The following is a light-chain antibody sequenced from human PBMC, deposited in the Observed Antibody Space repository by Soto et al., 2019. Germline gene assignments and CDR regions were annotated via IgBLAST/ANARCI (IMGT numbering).Light chain of an antibody. CDR1: QSVSNNY. V-gene: IGKV3-20*01. CDR3: QQYGSSPPYT. CDR2: GSS. J-gene: IGKJ2*01. Sequence: EVVLTQSPGTLSLSPGEKATLSYRASQSVSNNYFAWYQQKPGQAPRLLIFGSSDRATGTPDRFSGSGSGTDFTLTISRLEPEDFAVYYCQQYGSSPPYTFGQGTKLEIK.